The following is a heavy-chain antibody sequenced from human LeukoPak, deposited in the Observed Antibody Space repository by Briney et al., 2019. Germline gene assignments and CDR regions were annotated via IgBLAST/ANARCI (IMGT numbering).Heavy chain of an antibody. V-gene: IGHV3-53*04. CDR1: GFTVSSNY. CDR3: ARSPCSGGSCYDY. D-gene: IGHD2-15*01. Sequence: PGGSLRLSCAASGFTVSSNYMSWVRQAPGKGLEGVSVIYSGGSTYYADSVKGRFTISRHNSKNTLYLQMNSLRAEDTAVYYCARSPCSGGSCYDYWGQGTLVTVSS. CDR2: IYSGGST. J-gene: IGHJ4*02.